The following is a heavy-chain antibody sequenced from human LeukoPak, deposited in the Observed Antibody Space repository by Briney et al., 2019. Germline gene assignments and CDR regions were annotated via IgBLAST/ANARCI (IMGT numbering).Heavy chain of an antibody. D-gene: IGHD5-12*01. J-gene: IGHJ4*02. Sequence: SETLSLTCAVYGGSFSGYYWSWIRQPPGKGQEWIGEINHSGSTNYNPSLKSRVTISVDTSKNQFSLKLSSVTAADTAVYYCARGRDIVATITQFDYWGQGTLVTVSS. CDR3: ARGRDIVATITQFDY. CDR2: INHSGST. CDR1: GGSFSGYY. V-gene: IGHV4-34*01.